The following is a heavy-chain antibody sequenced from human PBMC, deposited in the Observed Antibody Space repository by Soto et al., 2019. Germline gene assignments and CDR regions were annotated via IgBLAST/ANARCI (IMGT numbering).Heavy chain of an antibody. CDR1: GFTFSSYA. D-gene: IGHD3-22*01. V-gene: IGHV3-30-3*01. CDR3: ARDPGNMIVVVTDIDY. Sequence: PGGSLRLSCAASGFTFSSYAMHWVRQAPGKGLEWVAVISYDGSNKYYADSVKGRFTISRDNSKNTLYLQMNSLRAEDTAVYYCARDPGNMIVVVTDIDYWGQGTLVTSPQ. J-gene: IGHJ4*02. CDR2: ISYDGSNK.